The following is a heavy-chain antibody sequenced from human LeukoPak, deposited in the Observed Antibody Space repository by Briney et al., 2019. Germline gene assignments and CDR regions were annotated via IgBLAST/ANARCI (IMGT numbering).Heavy chain of an antibody. J-gene: IGHJ4*02. Sequence: GGSLRLSCAGSGFTFSSYGMHWVRQAPGKGLDWMTFIRYDGSQKYYADSVRGRFTISGDDSKNTLSLQMNSLRAADTAVYYCVEGGAARFDYWGQGTLVAVSS. CDR1: GFTFSSYG. D-gene: IGHD5-18*01. V-gene: IGHV3-30*02. CDR2: IRYDGSQK. CDR3: VEGGAARFDY.